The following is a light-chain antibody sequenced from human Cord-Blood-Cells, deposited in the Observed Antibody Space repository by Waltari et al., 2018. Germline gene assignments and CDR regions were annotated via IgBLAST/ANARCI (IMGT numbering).Light chain of an antibody. CDR1: QSVLYSSNNKNY. V-gene: IGKV4-1*01. J-gene: IGKJ2*01. CDR2: WAS. CDR3: QQYYSTPPYT. Sequence: DIVMTQSPDSLAVSLGERATIHCKSSQSVLYSSNNKNYLAWYQQKPGQPPKLLIYWASTRESGVPDRCSSSGSWTDFTLTISSLQAEDVAVYYCQQYYSTPPYTFGQGTKLEIK.